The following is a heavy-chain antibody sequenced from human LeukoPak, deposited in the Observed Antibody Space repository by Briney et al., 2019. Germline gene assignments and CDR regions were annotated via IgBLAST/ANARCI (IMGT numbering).Heavy chain of an antibody. CDR2: VNSDESIT. D-gene: IGHD3-3*02. CDR1: GFTFSSHW. Sequence: PGGSLRLSCAASGFTFSSHWVHWVRQAPGKGLVWVLRVNSDESITTYADSVNGRFTISRDNAKNTLYLQMKSLRAEDTAVYYCARGHLPTPRSAMDVWGQGTTVTVSS. J-gene: IGHJ6*02. V-gene: IGHV3-74*01. CDR3: ARGHLPTPRSAMDV.